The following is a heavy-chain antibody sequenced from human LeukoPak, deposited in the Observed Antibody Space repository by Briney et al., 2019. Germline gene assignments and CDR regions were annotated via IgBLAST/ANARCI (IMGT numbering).Heavy chain of an antibody. D-gene: IGHD6-13*01. CDR3: ARVSVGGSSSWYAYFDY. CDR2: IYSGGST. Sequence: PGGSLRLSCAASGFTLSSNYMSWVRQAPGKGLEGVSVIYSGGSTYYADSVKGRFTISRDNSKNTLYLQMNSLRAEDTAVYYCARVSVGGSSSWYAYFDYWGQGTLVTVSS. J-gene: IGHJ4*02. CDR1: GFTLSSNY. V-gene: IGHV3-53*01.